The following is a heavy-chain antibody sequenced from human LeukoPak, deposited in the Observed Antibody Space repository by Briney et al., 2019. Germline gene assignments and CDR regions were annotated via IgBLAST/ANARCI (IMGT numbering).Heavy chain of an antibody. CDR2: IYHSGST. CDR1: GYSISSGYY. Sequence: PSETLSLTCTVSGYSISSGYYWGWIRQPPGKGLEWIGSIYHSGSTYYNPSLKSRVTISVDTSKNQFSLKLSSVTAADTAVYYCARDSSAVGANVYYYYYMDVWGKGTTVTISS. J-gene: IGHJ6*03. V-gene: IGHV4-38-2*02. CDR3: ARDSSAVGANVYYYYYMDV. D-gene: IGHD1-26*01.